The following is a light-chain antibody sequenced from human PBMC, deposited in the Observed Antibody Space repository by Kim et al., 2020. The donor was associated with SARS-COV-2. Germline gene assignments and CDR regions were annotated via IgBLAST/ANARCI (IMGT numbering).Light chain of an antibody. Sequence: GQSVTISCTGTSSDVGGYNYVSWYQQHPGKAPKLMIYDVSKRPSGVPDRFSGSKSGYTASLTISGLQAEDEADYYCCSYAGSYTWVFGGGTQLTV. CDR3: CSYAGSYTWV. CDR2: DVS. V-gene: IGLV2-11*01. CDR1: SSDVGGYNY. J-gene: IGLJ3*02.